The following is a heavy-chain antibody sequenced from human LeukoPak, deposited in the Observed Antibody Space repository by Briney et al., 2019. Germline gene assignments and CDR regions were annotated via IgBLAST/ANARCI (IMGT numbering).Heavy chain of an antibody. Sequence: PGGSLRLSCAAPGFTFSTYGMNWVRQAPGKGLEWVSTISRSGDITYYADSVKGRFTISRDNSKNTLYLQMNSLRAEDTAIYYCATGSTAVAGTKYWGQGILVTVSS. CDR3: ATGSTAVAGTKY. J-gene: IGHJ4*02. CDR1: GFTFSTYG. V-gene: IGHV3-23*01. D-gene: IGHD6-19*01. CDR2: ISRSGDIT.